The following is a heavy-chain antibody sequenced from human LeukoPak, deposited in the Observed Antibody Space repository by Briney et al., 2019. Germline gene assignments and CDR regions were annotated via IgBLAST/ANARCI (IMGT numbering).Heavy chain of an antibody. Sequence: GSLRLSCAASGFTFSSYSMNWVRQPPGKGLEWIGEINHSGSTNYNPSLKSRVTVSVDTSKDQFSLKLSSVTAADTAVYYCARVVGGYDLSDWGQGTLVTVSS. D-gene: IGHD5-12*01. CDR2: INHSGST. CDR3: ARVVGGYDLSD. J-gene: IGHJ4*02. V-gene: IGHV4-34*01. CDR1: GFTFSSYS.